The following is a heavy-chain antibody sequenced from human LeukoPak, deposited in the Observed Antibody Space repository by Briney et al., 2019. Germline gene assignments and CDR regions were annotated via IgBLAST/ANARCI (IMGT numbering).Heavy chain of an antibody. D-gene: IGHD3-16*02. V-gene: IGHV4-4*02. Sequence: SETLSLTCAVSGGSISSSNWWSWIRQPPGKGLEWIGEITHSGSTNYNPSLKSRVTISVDTSKNHFSLRLTSVTAADTAVYYCARNYDYVWGSYRPQRVSNYFDYWGQGTLVTVSS. CDR1: GGSISSSNW. CDR3: ARNYDYVWGSYRPQRVSNYFDY. CDR2: ITHSGST. J-gene: IGHJ4*02.